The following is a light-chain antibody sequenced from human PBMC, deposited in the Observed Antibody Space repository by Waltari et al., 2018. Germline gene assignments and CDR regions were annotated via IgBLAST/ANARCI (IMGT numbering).Light chain of an antibody. CDR3: QHYVRLPAT. CDR1: QSISKY. J-gene: IGKJ1*01. Sequence: EIMLTQSPGTLSLSPVERATLSCRASQSISKYLAWYQQKPGQAPRLLIYGASSRATGIPDRFSGSGSGTDFSLTISRLEPQDFAVYYCQHYVRLPATFGQGTKVEIK. CDR2: GAS. V-gene: IGKV3-20*01.